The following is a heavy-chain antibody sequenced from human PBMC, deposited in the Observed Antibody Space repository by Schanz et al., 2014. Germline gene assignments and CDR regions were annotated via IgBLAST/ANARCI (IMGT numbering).Heavy chain of an antibody. D-gene: IGHD5-12*01. V-gene: IGHV1-2*02. CDR2: INPNSGET. Sequence: QVQLVQSGLAVKKPGASMKASCLASGSGFTEIFLHWVRKAPGQGLEWMGWINPNSGETNYEQKFKGRVTLTSDTSISTAFMELSGLTSDDTATYFCARARYTGYDCSGYWGQGTLLIVSS. J-gene: IGHJ4*02. CDR1: GSGFTEIF. CDR3: ARARYTGYDCSGY.